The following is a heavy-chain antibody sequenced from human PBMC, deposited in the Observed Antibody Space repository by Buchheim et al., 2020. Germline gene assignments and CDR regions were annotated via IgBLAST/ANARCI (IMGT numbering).Heavy chain of an antibody. V-gene: IGHV5-51*01. CDR3: VRHNGDGVLTINIGFFDY. CDR2: IYPGDSDT. Sequence: EVQLVQSGAEVKKPGESLKISCKGSGYSFTTSWIAWVRQLPGKGLEWMGIIYPGDSDTRYSPSFEGQVTISADQSISTAYLQWSSLKASDTAMYYCVRHNGDGVLTINIGFFDYWGQGTL. CDR1: GYSFTTSW. J-gene: IGHJ4*02. D-gene: IGHD3-10*01.